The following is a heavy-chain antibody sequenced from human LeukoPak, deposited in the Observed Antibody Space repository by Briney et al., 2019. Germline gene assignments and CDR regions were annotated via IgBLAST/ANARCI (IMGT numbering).Heavy chain of an antibody. CDR3: ARRSGSWYAYYFDY. CDR2: IYHSGST. V-gene: IGHV4-4*02. J-gene: IGHJ4*02. CDR1: GFTFSSYW. D-gene: IGHD6-13*01. Sequence: GSLRLSCAASGFTFSSYWMSWVRQPPGKGLEWIGEIYHSGSTNYNPSLKSRVTISVDKSKNQFSLKLSSVTAADTAVYYCARRSGSWYAYYFDYWGQGTLVTVSS.